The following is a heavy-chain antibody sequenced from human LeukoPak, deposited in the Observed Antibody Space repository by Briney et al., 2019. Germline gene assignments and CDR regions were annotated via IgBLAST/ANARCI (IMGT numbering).Heavy chain of an antibody. J-gene: IGHJ4*02. CDR2: IKQDGSEK. Sequence: PGGSLRLSCAASGFTFSSYLMSWVRQAPGKGLEWVANIKQDGSEKYYVDSVKGRFTISRDNAKNSLYLQMNSLRAEDTAVYYCASRAVAGTSDRWVDYWGQGTLVTVSS. CDR3: ASRAVAGTSDRWVDY. V-gene: IGHV3-7*01. CDR1: GFTFSSYL. D-gene: IGHD6-19*01.